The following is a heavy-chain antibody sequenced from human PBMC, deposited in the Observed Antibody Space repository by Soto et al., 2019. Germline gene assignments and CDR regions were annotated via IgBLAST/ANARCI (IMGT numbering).Heavy chain of an antibody. CDR2: IDAGCGNT. CDR1: GYTFSSYA. D-gene: IGHD1-26*01. CDR3: AKDRVGATSLWYYGMDV. V-gene: IGHV1-3*01. J-gene: IGHJ6*02. Sequence: ASVKVSCKASGYTFSSYAMHWVRQAPGQRLEWMGWIDAGCGNTKSSQKFQERVTITRDMSTSTAYMELSSLRAEDTAVYYCAKDRVGATSLWYYGMDVWGQGTTVTV.